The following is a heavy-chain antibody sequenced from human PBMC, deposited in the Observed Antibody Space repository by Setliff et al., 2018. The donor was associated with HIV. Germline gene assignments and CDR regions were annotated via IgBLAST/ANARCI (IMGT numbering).Heavy chain of an antibody. CDR1: GDSINKYY. V-gene: IGHV4-4*09. CDR2: IYLSGST. J-gene: IGHJ6*02. D-gene: IGHD1-26*01. CDR3: ARRSIVVSTRGYYYYALDV. Sequence: SETLSLTCTVSGDSINKYYWSWIRQPPGKGLEWIGFIYLSGSTMYNPSLKSRVTMSLDTSKNQVSLKLSSVTAADIAVYYCARRSIVVSTRGYYYYALDVWGQGTTVTVSS.